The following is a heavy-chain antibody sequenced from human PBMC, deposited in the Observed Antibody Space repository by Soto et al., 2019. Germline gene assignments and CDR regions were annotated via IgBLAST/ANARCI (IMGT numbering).Heavy chain of an antibody. D-gene: IGHD5-12*01. J-gene: IGHJ6*02. CDR2: ISGSGGST. CDR3: SRLPPERYSAYDIPMDV. CDR1: GFTFSSYA. Sequence: GGSLRLSCAASGFTFSSYAMSWVRQAPGKGLEWVSAISGSGGSTYYADSVKGRFTISRDNSKNTLYLQMNNLKTDDTAVYYCSRLPPERYSAYDIPMDVWGQGTTVTVSS. V-gene: IGHV3-23*01.